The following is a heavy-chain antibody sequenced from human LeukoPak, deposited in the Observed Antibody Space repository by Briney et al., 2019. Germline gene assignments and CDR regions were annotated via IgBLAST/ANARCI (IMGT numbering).Heavy chain of an antibody. CDR1: GFTFSSYS. CDR3: AREANRIAVAGIDAFDI. D-gene: IGHD6-19*01. Sequence: GGSLRLSCAASGFTFSSYSMTWVRQAPGKGLEWVSSISSSSSYIYYADSVKGRFTISRENAKNSLYLQMNSLRAEDTAVYYCAREANRIAVAGIDAFDIWGQGTMVTVSS. J-gene: IGHJ3*02. CDR2: ISSSSSYI. V-gene: IGHV3-21*01.